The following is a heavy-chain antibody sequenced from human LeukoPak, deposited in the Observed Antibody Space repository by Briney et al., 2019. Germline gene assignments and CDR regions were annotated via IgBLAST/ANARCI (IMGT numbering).Heavy chain of an antibody. CDR2: IYPGDSDT. D-gene: IGHD2-15*01. CDR1: GYSFTSYW. CDR3: ARHVAEAATYNWFDP. Sequence: GESLKISCKGSGYSFTSYWIGWVRQMPGKGLEWMGIIYPGDSDTRYSPSFQGQVTISADKSISTAYLQWSSLKASDTAMYYCARHVAEAATYNWFDPWGQGTLVTVSS. J-gene: IGHJ5*02. V-gene: IGHV5-51*01.